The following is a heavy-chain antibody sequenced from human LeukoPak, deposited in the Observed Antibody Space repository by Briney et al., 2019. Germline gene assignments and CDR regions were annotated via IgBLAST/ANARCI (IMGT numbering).Heavy chain of an antibody. D-gene: IGHD1-26*01. CDR2: ISTDGGTT. Sequence: GGSLRLSCAASGFTVSSYAMSWVRQAPGMGLHLVSAISTDGGTTYSADSVKGRFTISRDNSKNTLFLQMNSLRAEDTAVYFCAKDYRGSLTDWGQGTLVTVSS. CDR3: AKDYRGSLTD. V-gene: IGHV3-23*01. CDR1: GFTVSSYA. J-gene: IGHJ4*02.